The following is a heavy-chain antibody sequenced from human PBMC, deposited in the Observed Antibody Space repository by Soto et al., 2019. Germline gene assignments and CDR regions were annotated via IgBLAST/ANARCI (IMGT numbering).Heavy chain of an antibody. J-gene: IGHJ3*02. V-gene: IGHV4-59*01. CDR2: IYYSGST. D-gene: IGHD3-3*01. CDR1: GGSISSYY. Sequence: SETLSLTCTVSGGSISSYYWSWIRQPPGKGLEWIGYIYYSGSTNYNPSLKSRVTISVDTSKNQFSLKLSSVTAADTAVYYCARSVYDFWTGRCAAFDIWGQGTMVTVSS. CDR3: ARSVYDFWTGRCAAFDI.